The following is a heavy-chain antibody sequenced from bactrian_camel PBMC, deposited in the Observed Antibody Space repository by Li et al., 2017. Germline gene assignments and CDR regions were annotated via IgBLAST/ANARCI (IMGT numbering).Heavy chain of an antibody. CDR1: GNILVSRQC. CDR3: AADFYNLQLARSYSY. V-gene: IGHV3S53*01. CDR2: IEGDGTT. J-gene: IGHJ4*01. Sequence: QVQLVESGGGLVQPGGSLRLSCTLSGNILVSRQCAAWFRQGSGEGVVGREGVAAIEGDGTTTYADSVQGRFTISKDNAKNTLYLEMNNLKLEDTAIYYCAADFYNLQLARSYSYWGQGTQVTVSS. D-gene: IGHD7*01.